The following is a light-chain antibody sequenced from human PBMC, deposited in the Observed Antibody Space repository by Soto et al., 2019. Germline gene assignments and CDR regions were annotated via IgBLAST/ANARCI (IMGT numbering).Light chain of an antibody. CDR3: SSHTSSNTWV. CDR2: EVS. CDR1: SSDIGGYKY. Sequence: QSALTQPASVSGSPGQSITISCTGTSSDIGGYKYVSWYQQYPGKAPKLMIYEVSNRPSGVSNRFSGSKSSNTASLTISGLQAEDEADYYCSSHTSSNTWVFGGGTKVTVL. V-gene: IGLV2-14*01. J-gene: IGLJ3*02.